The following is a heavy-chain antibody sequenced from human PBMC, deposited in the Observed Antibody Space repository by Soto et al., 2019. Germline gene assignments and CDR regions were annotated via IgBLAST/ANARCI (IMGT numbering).Heavy chain of an antibody. CDR3: ARELRRYYGMDV. V-gene: IGHV3-48*02. Sequence: GGSLRLSCAASGFTFSYYYMNWVRQAPGKGLEWVSYISSSTGNIYYADSVKGRFTISRDDAKNSLYLQMNSLRDEDTAVYYCARELRRYYGMDVWGQGTTVTVSS. J-gene: IGHJ6*02. CDR2: ISSSTGNI. CDR1: GFTFSYYY.